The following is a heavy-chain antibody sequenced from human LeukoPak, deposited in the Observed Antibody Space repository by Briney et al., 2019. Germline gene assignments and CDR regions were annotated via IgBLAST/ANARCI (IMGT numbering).Heavy chain of an antibody. J-gene: IGHJ4*02. V-gene: IGHV3-23*01. CDR1: GFPFTTYS. CDR3: AKGRGYYGSGSYNY. Sequence: GGSLRLSCAASGFPFTTYSMNWVRQAPGKGLEWVSTLSATGDNTYYADSVKGRFTISRDNFKNTLYLQMNSLRAEDTAVYYCAKGRGYYGSGSYNYWGQGTLVTVSS. D-gene: IGHD3-10*01. CDR2: LSATGDNT.